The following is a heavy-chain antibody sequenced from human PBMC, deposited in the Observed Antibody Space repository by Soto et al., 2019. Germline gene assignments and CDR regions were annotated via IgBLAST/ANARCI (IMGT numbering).Heavy chain of an antibody. J-gene: IGHJ4*02. CDR2: ISGSDGKT. CDR3: ARWSYLDY. Sequence: GGSMRLSCAASGFSFGSYALSWVRQAPGKGLEWVSTISGSDGKTFYADSVKGRFSISRDTSQSTLYLQMNSLRADDTAMYYCARWSYLDYWGQGTRVTVSS. D-gene: IGHD3-3*01. CDR1: GFSFGSYA. V-gene: IGHV3-23*01.